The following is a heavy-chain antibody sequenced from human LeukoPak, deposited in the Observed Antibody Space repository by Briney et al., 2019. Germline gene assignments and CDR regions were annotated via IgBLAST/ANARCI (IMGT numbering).Heavy chain of an antibody. Sequence: PGGSLSLTCTVSSGSTNGYYWSWIRQPPGKRLEWIGYVAYSGATNYNLSFKSRVTISLDTSKTQFSLKLSSVTAADTAFYYCARTVSDYYFNAWGPGTLVTVSS. CDR2: VAYSGAT. CDR1: SGSTNGYY. J-gene: IGHJ5*02. V-gene: IGHV4-59*01. D-gene: IGHD2/OR15-2a*01. CDR3: ARTVSDYYFNA.